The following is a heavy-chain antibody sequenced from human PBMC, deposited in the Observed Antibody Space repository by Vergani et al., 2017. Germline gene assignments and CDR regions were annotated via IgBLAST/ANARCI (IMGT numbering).Heavy chain of an antibody. Sequence: QLQLQESDPGLLKPSEPLSFTCPVFGGPIRRTFYSWGWIRQPPGKGLEGIGTIYYSGSTYYNLSLKSRVTISVDTSKNQFSLKLNSVTAANTAVYYCARHKEQLVPGNYYYYYYMDVWGKGTTVTVSS. CDR2: IYYSGST. CDR3: ARHKEQLVPGNYYYYYYMDV. D-gene: IGHD6-13*01. V-gene: IGHV4-39*01. J-gene: IGHJ6*03. CDR1: GGPIRRTFYS.